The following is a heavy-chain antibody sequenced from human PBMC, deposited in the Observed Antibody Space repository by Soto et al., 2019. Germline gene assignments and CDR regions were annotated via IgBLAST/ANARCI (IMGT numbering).Heavy chain of an antibody. CDR3: TRPQSSGWYDF. Sequence: GESLKISCRGSGYSFITHWIAWVRQMPGEGLEWMGIINPADSDIRYSPSFQGQVTISVDKSINTAYLQWSSLKASDTATYYCTRPQSSGWYDFWGQGTLVTVSS. J-gene: IGHJ5*01. V-gene: IGHV5-51*01. CDR1: GYSFITHW. CDR2: INPADSDI. D-gene: IGHD3-22*01.